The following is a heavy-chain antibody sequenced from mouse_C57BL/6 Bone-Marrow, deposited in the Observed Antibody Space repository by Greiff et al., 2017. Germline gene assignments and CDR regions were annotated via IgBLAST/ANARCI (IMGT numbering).Heavy chain of an antibody. Sequence: VQLQQSGTELVKPGASVKLSCKASGYTFTSYWMHWVKQRPGQGLEWIGNINPRNGGPNYNEKFKSKATLTADKSSSTAYMQLSSLTFDYSAVYYCARTAQANYFDYWGQGTTLTVSS. CDR2: INPRNGGP. D-gene: IGHD3-2*02. CDR1: GYTFTSYW. V-gene: IGHV1-53*01. J-gene: IGHJ2*01. CDR3: ARTAQANYFDY.